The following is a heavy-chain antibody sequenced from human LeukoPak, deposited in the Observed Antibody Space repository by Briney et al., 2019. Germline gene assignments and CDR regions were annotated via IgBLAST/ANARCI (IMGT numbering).Heavy chain of an antibody. Sequence: PSETLSLTCTVSGGSISSGGYYWSWIRQHPGKGLEWIGYIYYSGSTYYNPSLKSRVTISVDTSKNQFSLKLSSVTAADTAVYYCAREPISSSWYKDPGTDDAFDIWGQGTMVTVSS. V-gene: IGHV4-31*03. D-gene: IGHD6-13*01. J-gene: IGHJ3*02. CDR1: GGSISSGGYY. CDR2: IYYSGST. CDR3: AREPISSSWYKDPGTDDAFDI.